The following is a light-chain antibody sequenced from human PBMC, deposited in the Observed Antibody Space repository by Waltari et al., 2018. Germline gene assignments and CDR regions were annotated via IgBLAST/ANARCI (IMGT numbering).Light chain of an antibody. V-gene: IGLV3-21*04. CDR3: QVWHADIDPGV. CDR1: NIGSYL. J-gene: IGLJ1*01. Sequence: SYVLTQPPSVSVAPGETASIPCGGDNIGSYLVHWHQQKPGQAPVLVIFYDSDRPSGIPARFSGSNSGNTATLTITSVEAGDEARYYCQVWHADIDPGVFGTGTEVTVL. CDR2: YDS.